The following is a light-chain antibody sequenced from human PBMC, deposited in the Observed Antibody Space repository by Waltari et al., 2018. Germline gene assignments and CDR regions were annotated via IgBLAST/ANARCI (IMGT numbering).Light chain of an antibody. V-gene: IGKV1-5*03. CDR1: QSINRW. J-gene: IGKJ4*01. CDR2: RGS. Sequence: DIQMTQSPSTLSAFVGERVAITCRASQSINRWVAWYQQKPGQVPKFLIYRGSTLQTGVPSRFSGSGSGTEFNLTISSLQPDDSATYHCQQYDTYPLTFGGGTKVGIK. CDR3: QQYDTYPLT.